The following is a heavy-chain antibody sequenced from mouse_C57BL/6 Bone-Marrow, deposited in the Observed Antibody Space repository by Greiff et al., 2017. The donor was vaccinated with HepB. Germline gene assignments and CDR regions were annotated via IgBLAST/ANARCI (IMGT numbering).Heavy chain of an antibody. V-gene: IGHV1-9*01. J-gene: IGHJ2*01. D-gene: IGHD1-1*01. CDR3: AREEVHYGSNYGYFDY. CDR2: ILPGSGST. CDR1: GYTFTGYW. Sequence: VHLVESGAELMKPGASVKLSCKATGYTFTGYWIEWVKQRPGNGLEWIGEILPGSGSTNYNEKFKGKATFTADTSSNTAYMQLSSLTTEDSAIYYCAREEVHYGSNYGYFDYWGEGATLTVSS.